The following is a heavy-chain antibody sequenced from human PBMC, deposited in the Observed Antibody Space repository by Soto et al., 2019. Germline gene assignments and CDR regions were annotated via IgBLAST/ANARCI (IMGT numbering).Heavy chain of an antibody. CDR1: GGTFSSYS. Sequence: QVQLVQSGAEVKKPGASVKVSCKASGGTFSSYSISWVRQAPGQGLEWMGRIIPILGIANYAQKFQGRVTITADKSTGTAYMELSSLRAEDTAVYHCARGGVAGFDYWGQGTLVTVSS. CDR3: ARGGVAGFDY. J-gene: IGHJ4*02. CDR2: IIPILGIA. D-gene: IGHD6-19*01. V-gene: IGHV1-69*02.